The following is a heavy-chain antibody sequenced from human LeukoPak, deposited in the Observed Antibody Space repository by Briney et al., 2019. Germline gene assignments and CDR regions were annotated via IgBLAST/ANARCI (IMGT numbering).Heavy chain of an antibody. J-gene: IGHJ5*02. Sequence: GGSLRLSCAASGFTFSSYEMNWVRQAPGKGLEWVSYISSSGSTIYYADSVKGRFTISRDNAKNSLYLQMNSLRAEDTAVYYCARESGYHNWFDPWGQGTLVTVSS. V-gene: IGHV3-48*03. CDR1: GFTFSSYE. D-gene: IGHD3-22*01. CDR2: ISSSGSTI. CDR3: ARESGYHNWFDP.